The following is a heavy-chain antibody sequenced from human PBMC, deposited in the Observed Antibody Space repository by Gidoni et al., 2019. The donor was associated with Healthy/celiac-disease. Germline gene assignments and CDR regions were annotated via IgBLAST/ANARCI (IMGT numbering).Heavy chain of an antibody. J-gene: IGHJ5*02. D-gene: IGHD2-2*01. Sequence: QVQLVESGGGVVQPGRSLRLSCAASGFPFSSYGMHWVRQAPGKGREWVAVIWYDGSNKYYADSVKGRFTISRDNSKNTLYLQMNSLRAEDTAVYYCARDEVVVVPAAIYNWFDPWGQGTLVTVSS. CDR1: GFPFSSYG. V-gene: IGHV3-33*01. CDR3: ARDEVVVVPAAIYNWFDP. CDR2: IWYDGSNK.